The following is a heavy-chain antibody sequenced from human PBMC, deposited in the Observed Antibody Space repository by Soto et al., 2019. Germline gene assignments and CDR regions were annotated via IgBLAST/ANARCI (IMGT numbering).Heavy chain of an antibody. D-gene: IGHD6-6*01. CDR2: IYPGDSDT. CDR3: ARHRKFIAARPYYYYYYGMDV. CDR1: GYSFTSYW. Sequence: KISCKGSGYSFTSYWIGWVRQMPGKGLEWMGIIYPGDSDTRYSPSFQGQVTISADKSISTAYLQWSSLKASDTAMYYCARHRKFIAARPYYYYYYGMDVWGQGTTVTVSS. V-gene: IGHV5-51*01. J-gene: IGHJ6*02.